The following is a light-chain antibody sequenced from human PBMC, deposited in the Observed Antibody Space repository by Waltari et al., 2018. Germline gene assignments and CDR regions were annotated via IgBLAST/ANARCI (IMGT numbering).Light chain of an antibody. V-gene: IGKV4-1*01. J-gene: IGKJ2*01. CDR1: QSVLYSSNNKTY. CDR2: WAS. Sequence: DIVMTQSPDSLAVSLGERATINCKSSQSVLYSSNNKTYLAWYQQKPGQPPTLLIYWASTRESWVPDRCSGSGSGTDFTLTISSLQAEDVAVYYCQQYYSIPYTFGQGTKLEIK. CDR3: QQYYSIPYT.